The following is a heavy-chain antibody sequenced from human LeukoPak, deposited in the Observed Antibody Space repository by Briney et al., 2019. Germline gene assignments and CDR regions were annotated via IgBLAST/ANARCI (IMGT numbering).Heavy chain of an antibody. Sequence: GGSLRLSCAASGFTFSTYWVSWVRQAPGKGLEWVANINQDGSEKFYVDSVKGRFTISRDNAKNSLYLQMNSLRAEDTALYYCARSWIQLWPLDYWGQGTLVTVSS. CDR3: ARSWIQLWPLDY. CDR1: GFTFSTYW. D-gene: IGHD5-18*01. J-gene: IGHJ4*02. CDR2: INQDGSEK. V-gene: IGHV3-7*03.